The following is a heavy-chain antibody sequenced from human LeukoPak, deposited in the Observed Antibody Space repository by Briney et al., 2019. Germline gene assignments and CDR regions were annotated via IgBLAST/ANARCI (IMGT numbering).Heavy chain of an antibody. J-gene: IGHJ5*02. CDR1: GGSFSGYY. V-gene: IGHV4-34*01. CDR3: ARGRSYYYDSRGYYYYRWFDP. D-gene: IGHD3-22*01. Sequence: PSETLSLTCAVYGGSFSGYYWSWIRQPPGKGLEWIGEINHSGSTNYNPSLKSRVTISVDTSKNQFSLKLSSVTAADTAVYYCARGRSYYYDSRGYYYYRWFDPWGQGTLVTVSS. CDR2: INHSGST.